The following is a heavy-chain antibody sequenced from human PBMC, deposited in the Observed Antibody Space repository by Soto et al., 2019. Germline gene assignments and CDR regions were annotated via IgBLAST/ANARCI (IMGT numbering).Heavy chain of an antibody. Sequence: GGSRRLSCAASGFTLDDYAMHWVRQAPGKGLEWVSGISWNSGSIGYADSVKGRFTISRDNAKNSLYLQMNSLRAEDTALYYCAKDRAMTTVTQYNYFDYWGQGTLVTVSS. V-gene: IGHV3-9*01. CDR2: ISWNSGSI. J-gene: IGHJ4*02. CDR1: GFTLDDYA. D-gene: IGHD4-17*01. CDR3: AKDRAMTTVTQYNYFDY.